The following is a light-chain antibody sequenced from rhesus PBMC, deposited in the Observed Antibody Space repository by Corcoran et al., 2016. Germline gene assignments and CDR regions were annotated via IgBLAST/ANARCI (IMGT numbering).Light chain of an antibody. J-gene: IGLJ1*01. Sequence: QSAPIQSPSVSGSLGQSVTISCTGTSSDIGRYDYVSWYRQQPGTTTKLMMYKVNMRPSGVSDCFSGSKSGNTASLTISGLQAEDEADYFGHSYTTSDSYILGAGTRLTVL. V-gene: IGLV2-11*01. CDR3: HSYTTSDSYI. CDR1: SSDIGRYDY. CDR2: KVN.